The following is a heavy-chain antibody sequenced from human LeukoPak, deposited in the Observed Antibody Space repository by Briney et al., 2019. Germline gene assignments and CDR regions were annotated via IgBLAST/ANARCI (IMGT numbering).Heavy chain of an antibody. Sequence: GGSLRLSCAASGFTVSSNYMSWVRQAPGKGLEWVSVIYSGGSTYYADSVKGRFTISRDNSKNTLYLQMNSLRAEDTAVYYCAKDPVVAANRGDAFDIWGQGTMVTVSS. D-gene: IGHD2-15*01. V-gene: IGHV3-53*05. CDR2: IYSGGST. CDR1: GFTVSSNY. CDR3: AKDPVVAANRGDAFDI. J-gene: IGHJ3*02.